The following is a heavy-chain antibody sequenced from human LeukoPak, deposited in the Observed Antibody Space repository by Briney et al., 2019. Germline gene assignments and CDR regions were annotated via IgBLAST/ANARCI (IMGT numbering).Heavy chain of an antibody. V-gene: IGHV1-18*01. CDR3: QRITIFGVIIDFDY. CDR1: GYTFTSYG. Sequence: ASVMVSCKASGYTFTSYGISWVRQAPGQGLEWMGWISVNNGNTHYAQKFQGRVTMTTDTSTSTAYMEVRSLRSDDTAVYYCQRITIFGVIIDFDYWGQGSLVTVSS. D-gene: IGHD3-3*01. CDR2: ISVNNGNT. J-gene: IGHJ4*02.